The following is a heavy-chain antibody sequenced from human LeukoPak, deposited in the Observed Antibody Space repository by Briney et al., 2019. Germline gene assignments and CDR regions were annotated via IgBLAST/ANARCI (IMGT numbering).Heavy chain of an antibody. CDR2: IYYSGST. Sequence: SETLSLTCTVSGGSISSSSYYWGWIRQPPGKGLEWIGSIYYSGSTYYNPSLKSRVTISVDTSKNQFSLKLSSVTAADTAVYYCARVLRTPYDFWSGYFDYWGQGTLVTVSS. D-gene: IGHD3-3*01. CDR3: ARVLRTPYDFWSGYFDY. J-gene: IGHJ4*02. V-gene: IGHV4-39*07. CDR1: GGSISSSSYY.